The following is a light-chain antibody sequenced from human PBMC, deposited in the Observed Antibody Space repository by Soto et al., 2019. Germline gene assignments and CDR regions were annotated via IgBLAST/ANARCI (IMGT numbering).Light chain of an antibody. CDR2: GAS. CDR1: QGISSN. CDR3: QQYEIWPYT. J-gene: IGKJ2*01. V-gene: IGKV3-15*01. Sequence: EIVMTQSPATLSVSPGERATLSCRASQGISSNLAWFQQKPGQAPRLLIYGASTGATGLPARFSGSGSGAEFTLTISSLQSEDFAVYYCQQYEIWPYTSGQGTKLEIK.